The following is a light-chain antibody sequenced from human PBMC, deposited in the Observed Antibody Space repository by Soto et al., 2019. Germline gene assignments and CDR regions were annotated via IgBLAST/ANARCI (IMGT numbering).Light chain of an antibody. V-gene: IGLV2-14*01. CDR1: ISDFVVYNY. Sequence: QSVLTQPASVSGSPGQSITISCTGTISDFVVYNYVSWYQQHPGKAPKLMIYGVSNRPSGVSNRFSGSKSGNTASLTISGLQADDEADYYCSSYTTSAPSVFGSGTKVTVL. CDR2: GVS. J-gene: IGLJ1*01. CDR3: SSYTTSAPSV.